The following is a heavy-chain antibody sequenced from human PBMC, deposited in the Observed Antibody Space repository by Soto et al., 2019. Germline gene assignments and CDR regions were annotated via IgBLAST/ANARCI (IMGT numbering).Heavy chain of an antibody. Sequence: LRLSCAASGFNVNSDYMNWVRQTPGKGLEWVASIYSGETTYYADSVRGRFTISSDKSKNTLYFQLSSLRIEDTAAYYCTRDGRGLGRLSLFEYWGQGVLVTVSS. CDR3: TRDGRGLGRLSLFEY. J-gene: IGHJ4*02. CDR1: GFNVNSDY. D-gene: IGHD2-21*02. V-gene: IGHV3-53*01. CDR2: IYSGETT.